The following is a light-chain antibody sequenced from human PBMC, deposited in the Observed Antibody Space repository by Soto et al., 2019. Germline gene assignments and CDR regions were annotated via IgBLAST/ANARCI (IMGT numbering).Light chain of an antibody. V-gene: IGLV2-14*01. J-gene: IGLJ2*01. CDR2: EVS. CDR3: NSYTGSSINTVV. CDR1: STDIGSHDY. Sequence: QSALTQPASVSGSPGQSITISCTGSSTDIGSHDYVSWYQQYPGKVPKLIIYEVSKRPSGASNRFSGSKSGNAAYLSISGLQPEDEADYYCNSYTGSSINTVVFGGGTKLTVL.